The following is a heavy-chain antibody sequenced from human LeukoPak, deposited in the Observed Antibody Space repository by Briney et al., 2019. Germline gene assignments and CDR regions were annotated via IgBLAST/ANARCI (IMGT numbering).Heavy chain of an antibody. Sequence: GGSLRLSCAASGFTFSSYGMHWVRQAPGKGLEWVAFIWYDGSNKYYADSVKGRFTISRDNSKNTLYLQMNSLRAEDTAVYYCARDEREHCTNGVCYRLWAYWGQGTLVTVSS. CDR3: ARDEREHCTNGVCYRLWAY. J-gene: IGHJ4*02. V-gene: IGHV3-30*02. CDR1: GFTFSSYG. CDR2: IWYDGSNK. D-gene: IGHD2-8*01.